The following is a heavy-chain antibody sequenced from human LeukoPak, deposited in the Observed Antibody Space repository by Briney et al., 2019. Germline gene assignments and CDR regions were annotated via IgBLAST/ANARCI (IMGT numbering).Heavy chain of an antibody. Sequence: GGSLRLSCAGSGFTVSKYAMFWVRQPTGKHLEGGAAIGTAGDTYYSDSVKGRFTIYRENHNNSLYLQMNSLGAADAAVYYWARQHLGGPLDYWGQRTMVTVSS. CDR3: ARQHLGGPLDY. CDR1: GFTVSKYA. J-gene: IGHJ4*02. V-gene: IGHV3-13*01. D-gene: IGHD6-13*01. CDR2: IGTAGDT.